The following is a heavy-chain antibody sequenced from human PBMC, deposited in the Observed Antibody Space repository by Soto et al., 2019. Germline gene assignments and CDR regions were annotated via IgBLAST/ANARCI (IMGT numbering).Heavy chain of an antibody. CDR2: IYPGNSDT. CDR1: GYSFTSYW. J-gene: IGHJ3*02. D-gene: IGHD3-3*01. CDR3: ARSGPRYYDFWSGLGDAFDI. V-gene: IGHV5-51*01. Sequence: GESLKISCKGSGYSFTSYWIGWVRQMPGKGLEWMGIIYPGNSDTSYSPSFQGQVTFSADKSISTTYLQWSRLKASDTVMYYCARSGPRYYDFWSGLGDAFDIWGQGTMVTVSS.